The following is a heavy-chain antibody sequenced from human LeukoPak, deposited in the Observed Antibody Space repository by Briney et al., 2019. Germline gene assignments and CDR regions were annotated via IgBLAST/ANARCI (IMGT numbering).Heavy chain of an antibody. CDR3: ARDDGYCSSTSCHYYGTDV. CDR1: GFTFSSYS. D-gene: IGHD2-2*01. J-gene: IGHJ6*02. V-gene: IGHV3-21*01. Sequence: GGSLRLSCAASGFTFSSYSMNWVRQAPGKGLEWVSSISSSSSYIYYADSVKGRFTISRDNAKNSLYLQMNSLRAEDTAVYYCARDDGYCSSTSCHYYGTDVWGQGTTVTVSS. CDR2: ISSSSSYI.